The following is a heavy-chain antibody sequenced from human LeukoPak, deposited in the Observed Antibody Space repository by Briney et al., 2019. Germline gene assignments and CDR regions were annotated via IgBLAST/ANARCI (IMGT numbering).Heavy chain of an antibody. J-gene: IGHJ6*03. V-gene: IGHV3-21*01. CDR1: GFDFSGYI. CDR3: AKMGVGGGGTYYYYMDV. CDR2: MTSASSYM. D-gene: IGHD1-26*01. Sequence: GGSLRLSCAASGFDFSGYIMSWVRQAPGKGLEWVSSMTSASSYMDYADSVRGRFTISRDNAKNSLYLQMNSLRAEDTAVYYCAKMGVGGGGTYYYYMDVWGKGTTVTVSS.